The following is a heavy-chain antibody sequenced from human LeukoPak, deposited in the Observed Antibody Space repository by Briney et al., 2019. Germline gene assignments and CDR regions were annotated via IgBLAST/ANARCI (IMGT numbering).Heavy chain of an antibody. CDR2: IRYDGSKK. CDR1: GFTFSSYG. D-gene: IGHD1-26*01. CDR3: AKGSGWEASYYYYYMDV. V-gene: IGHV3-30*02. Sequence: GGSLRLSCAASGFTFSSYGLHWVRQAPGKGLEWVAFIRYDGSKKYYGDSVKGRFTISRDNAKNSLYLQMNSLRAEDTAVYFCAKGSGWEASYYYYYMDVWGKGTTVTISS. J-gene: IGHJ6*03.